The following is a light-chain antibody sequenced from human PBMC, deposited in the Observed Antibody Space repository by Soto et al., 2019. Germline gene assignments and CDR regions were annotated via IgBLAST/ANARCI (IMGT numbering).Light chain of an antibody. CDR1: SCDVGGYNF. CDR3: SSYTSSSTRV. Sequence: QSLLTQPASVSGSPGQSIAISCTGTSCDVGGYNFVSWYQQHPGKAPKLMIYDVSNRPSGVSNRFSGSKSGNTASLTISGLQAEDEADYYCSSYTSSSTRVFGTGTKVTVL. V-gene: IGLV2-14*01. J-gene: IGLJ1*01. CDR2: DVS.